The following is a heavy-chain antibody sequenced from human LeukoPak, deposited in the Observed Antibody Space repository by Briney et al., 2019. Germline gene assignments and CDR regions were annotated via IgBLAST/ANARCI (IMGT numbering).Heavy chain of an antibody. V-gene: IGHV4-59*01. CDR1: GGSISSYY. Sequence: SETLSLTCTVSGGSISSYYWSWIRQPPGKGLEWIGYIYYSGSTNYNPSLKSRVTISVDTSKNQFSLKLSSVTAADTAVYYCARESQIDCSGGSCHDYGRWFDPWGQGTLVTVSS. J-gene: IGHJ5*02. CDR3: ARESQIDCSGGSCHDYGRWFDP. CDR2: IYYSGST. D-gene: IGHD2-15*01.